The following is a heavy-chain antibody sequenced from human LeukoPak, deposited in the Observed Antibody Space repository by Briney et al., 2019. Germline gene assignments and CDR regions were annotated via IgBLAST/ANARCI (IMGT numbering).Heavy chain of an antibody. J-gene: IGHJ4*02. D-gene: IGHD3-22*01. CDR3: ASSLLTYYCDSSGRRTYDY. Sequence: SETLSLTCAVYGGSFSGYYWSWIRQPPGKGLEWIGEINHSGSTNYNPSLKSRVTISVDTSKNQFSLKLSSVTAADTAVYYCASSLLTYYCDSSGRRTYDYWGQGTLVTVSS. V-gene: IGHV4-34*01. CDR1: GGSFSGYY. CDR2: INHSGST.